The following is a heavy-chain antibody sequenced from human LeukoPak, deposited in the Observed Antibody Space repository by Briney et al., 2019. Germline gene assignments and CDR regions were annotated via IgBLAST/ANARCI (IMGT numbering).Heavy chain of an antibody. D-gene: IGHD6-19*01. J-gene: IGHJ4*02. V-gene: IGHV1-69*06. CDR1: GYTFTSYG. CDR3: AREGLAVATRYYFDY. Sequence: GASVKVSCKTSGYTFTSYGINWVREAPGQVLEWIGGIIPIFGTANYAQKFQGRVTITADKSTSTAYMELSSLRSEDTAVYYCAREGLAVATRYYFDYWGQGTLVTVSS. CDR2: IIPIFGTA.